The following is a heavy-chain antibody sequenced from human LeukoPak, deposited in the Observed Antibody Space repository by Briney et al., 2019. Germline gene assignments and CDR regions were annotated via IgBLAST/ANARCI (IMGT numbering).Heavy chain of an antibody. D-gene: IGHD2-15*01. CDR1: VVTFSQYA. V-gene: IGHV3-33*01. Sequence: PGGSLRLSCAASVVTFSQYAIHWVRQAPGEGLECGSAIWYDGSNKYYVDSVKGRFTISRDNSKNTPYLQMNSLRAEDTAVYYCAREADCSGGSCYRGAFDIWGQGTMVTVSS. CDR3: AREADCSGGSCYRGAFDI. CDR2: IWYDGSNK. J-gene: IGHJ3*02.